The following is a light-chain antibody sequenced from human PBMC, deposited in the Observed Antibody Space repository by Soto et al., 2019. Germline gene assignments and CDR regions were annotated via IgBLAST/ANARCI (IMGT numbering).Light chain of an antibody. Sequence: EILLTPSPGTLSLSPREIATLSCRASQSVSSNLAWYQQKPGQAPRLLIYGASTRATGIPARFSGSGSGTEFTLTISSLQSEDFAVYYCQQDGSSPTVGQRTRL. CDR1: QSVSSN. CDR2: GAS. J-gene: IGKJ5*01. CDR3: QQDGSSPT. V-gene: IGKV3-15*01.